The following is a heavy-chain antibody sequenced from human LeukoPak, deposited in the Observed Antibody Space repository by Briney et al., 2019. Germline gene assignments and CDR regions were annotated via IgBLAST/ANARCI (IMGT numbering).Heavy chain of an antibody. J-gene: IGHJ4*02. V-gene: IGHV3-23*01. CDR1: GFTFSSYG. D-gene: IGHD3-22*01. CDR2: ISGSGGST. CDR3: AKETPRYYDSSGYSYYFDY. Sequence: PGGSLRLSCAASGFTFSSYGMSWVRQAPGKGLEWVSAISGSGGSTYYADSVKGRFTISRDNSKNTLYLQMNSLRAEDTAVYYCAKETPRYYDSSGYSYYFDYWGQGTLVTVSS.